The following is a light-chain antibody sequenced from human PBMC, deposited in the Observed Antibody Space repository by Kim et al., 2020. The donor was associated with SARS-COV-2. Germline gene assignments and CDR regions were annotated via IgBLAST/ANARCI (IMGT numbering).Light chain of an antibody. CDR3: SAWDTSLSAWV. Sequence: QAGLTQPPSVSKGLRQTATLTCTGNSNNVGNQGAAWLQQHQGHPPKLLFHRSNNRPSGISERLSASRSGNTASLTITGLQPADEADYYCSAWDTSLSAWVFGGGNQLTVL. CDR2: RSN. V-gene: IGLV10-54*01. CDR1: SNNVGNQG. J-gene: IGLJ3*02.